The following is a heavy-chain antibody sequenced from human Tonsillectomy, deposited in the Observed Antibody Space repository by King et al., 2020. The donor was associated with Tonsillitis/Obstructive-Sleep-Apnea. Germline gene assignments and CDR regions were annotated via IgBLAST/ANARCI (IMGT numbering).Heavy chain of an antibody. J-gene: IGHJ4*02. CDR2: IYTGGNT. V-gene: IGHV3-66*01. Sequence: DVQLVESGGGLVQPGGSLRLSCAVSRFVVSSTYMSWVRQAPGKGLEWVSVIYTGGNTYYADSVKGRFTISRDNSENTVYLQMNSLRAEDTAVYYCARDRYGPLDQWGQGTLVTVSS. D-gene: IGHD3-16*02. CDR1: RFVVSSTY. CDR3: ARDRYGPLDQ.